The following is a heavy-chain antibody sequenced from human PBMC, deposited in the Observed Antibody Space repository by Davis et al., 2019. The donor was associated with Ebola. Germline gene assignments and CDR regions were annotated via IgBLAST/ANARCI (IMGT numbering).Heavy chain of an antibody. CDR3: ARMGKSYYDSLWDY. CDR1: GYSFTSYW. CDR2: IYPGDSDT. D-gene: IGHD3-10*01. V-gene: IGHV5-51*01. J-gene: IGHJ4*02. Sequence: GGSLRLSCKGSGYSFTSYWIGWVRQMPGKGLEWMGIIYPGDSDTRYSPSFQGQVTISADKSISTAYLQWSSLTASDTAMYYCARMGKSYYDSLWDYWGQGTLVTVSS.